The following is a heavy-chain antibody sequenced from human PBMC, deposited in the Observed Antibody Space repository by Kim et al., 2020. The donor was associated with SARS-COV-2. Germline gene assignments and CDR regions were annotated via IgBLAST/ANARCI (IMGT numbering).Heavy chain of an antibody. Sequence: GRFTISRDNAKNSLYLQMNSLRAEDTAVYYCARDVMTTFRFSKYYYGMDVWGQGTTVTVSS. CDR3: ARDVMTTFRFSKYYYGMDV. V-gene: IGHV3-48*03. J-gene: IGHJ6*02. D-gene: IGHD4-4*01.